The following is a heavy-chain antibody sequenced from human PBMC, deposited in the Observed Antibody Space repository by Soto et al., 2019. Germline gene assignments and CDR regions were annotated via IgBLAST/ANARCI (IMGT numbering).Heavy chain of an antibody. V-gene: IGHV1-69*05. Sequence: QVQLVQSGAEVKKPGSSVKVSCKASGGTFNSNAISWVRQAPGQGLEWMGGIVPIFGRANYAQKFQGRATXTXXESTSTAYMELSSLRSDDSAVYYCAKSPPVFGVVIHYYFDGWGQGTLVTVSS. J-gene: IGHJ4*02. CDR3: AKSPPVFGVVIHYYFDG. CDR1: GGTFNSNA. CDR2: IVPIFGRA. D-gene: IGHD3-3*01.